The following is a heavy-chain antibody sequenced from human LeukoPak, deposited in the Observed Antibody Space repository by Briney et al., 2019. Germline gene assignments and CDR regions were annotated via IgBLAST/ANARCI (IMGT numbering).Heavy chain of an antibody. J-gene: IGHJ4*02. CDR1: GFTFSSYA. CDR2: ISYDGSNK. V-gene: IGHV3-30*04. Sequence: GGSLRLSCAASGFTFSSYAMHWVRQAPGKGLEWVAVISYDGSNKYSADSVKGQFTISRDNSKITLYLQMNSLRAEDTAVYYCARGYCGGDCLDYWGQGTLVAVSS. CDR3: ARGYCGGDCLDY. D-gene: IGHD2-21*01.